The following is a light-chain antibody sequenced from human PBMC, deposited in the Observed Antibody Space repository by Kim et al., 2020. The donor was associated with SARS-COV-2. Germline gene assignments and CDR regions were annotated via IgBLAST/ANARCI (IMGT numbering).Light chain of an antibody. V-gene: IGKV3-11*01. CDR1: TSVGNS. Sequence: LSPGERATLSCRASTSVGNSLAGFQQKPGQAPRLLIFETSNRATGIPARFSGSGSGTGFTLTISSLEPEDFAVYYCQQRYNWPLTFGGGTKVDIK. J-gene: IGKJ4*01. CDR2: ETS. CDR3: QQRYNWPLT.